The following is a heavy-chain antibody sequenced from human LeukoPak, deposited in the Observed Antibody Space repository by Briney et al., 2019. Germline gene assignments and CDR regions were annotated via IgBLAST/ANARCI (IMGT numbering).Heavy chain of an antibody. Sequence: SVKVSCKASGGTFSSYAISWVRQAPGQGLEWMGRIIPILGIANYAQKFQGRVMITADKSTSTAYMELSSLRSEDTAVYYCARDYGSGSRQAMDVWGQGTTVTVSS. CDR1: GGTFSSYA. CDR3: ARDYGSGSRQAMDV. V-gene: IGHV1-69*04. D-gene: IGHD3-10*01. J-gene: IGHJ6*02. CDR2: IIPILGIA.